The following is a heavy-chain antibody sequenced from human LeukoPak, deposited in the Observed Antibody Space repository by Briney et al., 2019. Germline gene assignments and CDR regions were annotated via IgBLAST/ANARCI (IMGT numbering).Heavy chain of an antibody. CDR2: ISYDGSNK. V-gene: IGHV3-30*04. Sequence: GGSPRLSCAASGFTFSSYAMHWVRQAPGKGLEWVAVISYDGSNKYYADSVKGRFTISRDNSKNTLYLQMNSLRAEDTAVYYCARGDGDYFDYWGQGTLVTVSS. J-gene: IGHJ4*02. CDR1: GFTFSSYA. CDR3: ARGDGDYFDY. D-gene: IGHD4-17*01.